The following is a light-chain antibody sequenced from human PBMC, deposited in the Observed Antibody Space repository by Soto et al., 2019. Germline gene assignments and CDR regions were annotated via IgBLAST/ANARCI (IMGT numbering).Light chain of an antibody. CDR1: QSISVH. J-gene: IGKJ2*01. Sequence: DIQTTQSPSSLSASVGDTVTITCRASQSISVHLYWYQQKPGKVPTLLIYAASNLQSGVPSSFSGSGSETDFALTISSLQPEDFATYYCQQSYITPYTFGQGTKLQIK. V-gene: IGKV1-39*01. CDR3: QQSYITPYT. CDR2: AAS.